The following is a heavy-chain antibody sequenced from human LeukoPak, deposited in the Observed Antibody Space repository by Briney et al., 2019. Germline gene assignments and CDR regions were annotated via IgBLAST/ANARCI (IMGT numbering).Heavy chain of an antibody. CDR3: AKDDSGSYLEYFQH. CDR2: IRYDGSNK. CDR1: GFTFSSYA. J-gene: IGHJ1*01. V-gene: IGHV3-30*02. Sequence: GESLRLSCAASGFTFSSYAMHWVRQAPGKGLEWVAFIRYDGSNKYYAASVKGRFTISRDNSKNTLYLQMNSLRAEDTAVYYCAKDDSGSYLEYFQHWGQGTLVTVSS. D-gene: IGHD1-26*01.